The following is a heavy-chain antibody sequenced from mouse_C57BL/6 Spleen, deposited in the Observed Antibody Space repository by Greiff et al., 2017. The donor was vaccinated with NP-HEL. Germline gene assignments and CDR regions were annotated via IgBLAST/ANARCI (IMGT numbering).Heavy chain of an antibody. CDR1: GYSFTGYF. CDR3: ATTVVERAWFAY. D-gene: IGHD1-1*01. CDR2: INPYNGDT. Sequence: VQLQQSGPELVKPGDSVKISCKASGYSFTGYFMNWVMQSHGKSLEWIGRINPYNGDTFYNQKFKGKATLTVDKSSSTAHMELRSLTSEDSAVYYCATTVVERAWFAYWGQGTLVTVSA. J-gene: IGHJ3*01. V-gene: IGHV1-20*01.